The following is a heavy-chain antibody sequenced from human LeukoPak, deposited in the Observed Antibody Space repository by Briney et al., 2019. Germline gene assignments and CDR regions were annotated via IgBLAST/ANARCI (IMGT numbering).Heavy chain of an antibody. CDR3: ARDGVAAAYDY. CDR1: GGCIKRYY. V-gene: IGHV4-4*07. CDR2: IYTSGST. Sequence: WGALALTCSVSGGCIKRYYRRWIREPSEKGLEWIGRIYTSGSTNYNPSLKSRVTMSVDTSKNQFSLKLSSVTAADTAVYYCARDGVAAAYDYWGQGTLVTVSS. D-gene: IGHD2-15*01. J-gene: IGHJ4*02.